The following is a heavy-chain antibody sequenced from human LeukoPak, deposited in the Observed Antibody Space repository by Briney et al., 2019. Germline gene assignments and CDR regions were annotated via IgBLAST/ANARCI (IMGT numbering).Heavy chain of an antibody. CDR1: GFRFSSYA. CDR2: ISGSGGTT. D-gene: IGHD2-15*01. Sequence: PGGSLRLSCAASGFRFSSYAMSWVRQAPGKGLEWVSAISGSGGTTYYADSVKGRFTISRDNSKNTLYLQMNSLRAEDTAVYYCAKDQPPSRADCSGGTCYLGALYYDFPLGAFDIWGQGTMVTVSS. V-gene: IGHV3-23*01. CDR3: AKDQPPSRADCSGGTCYLGALYYDFPLGAFDI. J-gene: IGHJ3*02.